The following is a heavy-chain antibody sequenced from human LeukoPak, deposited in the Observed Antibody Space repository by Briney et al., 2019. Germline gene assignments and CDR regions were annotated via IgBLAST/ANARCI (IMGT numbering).Heavy chain of an antibody. Sequence: SQTLSLTCAISGDSVSRNNVAWNWIRQSPSRGLEWLGRTYYRSNWYNEYAVSVGSRITINPDTSKNQFSLQLNSVTPEDTAVYYCARGRDVVVVPAADFDYCGQGILVTVSS. CDR1: GDSVSRNNVA. V-gene: IGHV6-1*01. J-gene: IGHJ4*02. D-gene: IGHD2-2*01. CDR2: TYYRSNWYN. CDR3: ARGRDVVVVPAADFDY.